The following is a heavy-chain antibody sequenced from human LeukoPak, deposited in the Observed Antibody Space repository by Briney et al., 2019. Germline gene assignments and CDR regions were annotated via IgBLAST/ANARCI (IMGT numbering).Heavy chain of an antibody. D-gene: IGHD6-19*01. CDR2: ITSGYSHF. CDR3: AREGAATKYSSGWMDY. V-gene: IGHV3-21*04. Sequence: GGSLRLSCAGSGFTFSAYTMNWVRQAPGKGLEWVSSITSGYSHFYYGDSVKGRFTISRDNAKNSLYLQMNSLRAEDTALYYCAREGAATKYSSGWMDYWGQGTLVTVSS. CDR1: GFTFSAYT. J-gene: IGHJ4*02.